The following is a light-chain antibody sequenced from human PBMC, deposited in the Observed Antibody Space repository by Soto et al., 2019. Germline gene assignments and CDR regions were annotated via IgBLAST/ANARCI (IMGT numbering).Light chain of an antibody. CDR3: QHYNSYSEA. CDR2: KAS. Sequence: DIQMTQSPSTLSGSVGDRVTITCRARQTISSWLAWYQPKTGKAPKLLIYKASTLKSGVPSRFSGSGSGTEFTLTISSLQPDDFATYYCQHYNSYSEAFGQGTKVDIK. J-gene: IGKJ1*01. CDR1: QTISSW. V-gene: IGKV1-5*03.